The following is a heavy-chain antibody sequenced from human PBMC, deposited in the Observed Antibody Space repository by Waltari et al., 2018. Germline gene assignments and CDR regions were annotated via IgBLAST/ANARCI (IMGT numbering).Heavy chain of an antibody. CDR3: AARAWFGETHLGMSDDY. J-gene: IGHJ4*02. V-gene: IGHV1-58*02. Sequence: HMPPVQAGPEVKKPGTSVKVSCKASGFTFTSSAMQWVRQARGRRLECIGWIVVGSGNTNYAQKFQERVTITRYMSTSTAYMELSSLRSKDTAVYYCAARAWFGETHLGMSDDYWGQGTLVTVSS. CDR1: GFTFTSSA. CDR2: IVVGSGNT. D-gene: IGHD3-10*01.